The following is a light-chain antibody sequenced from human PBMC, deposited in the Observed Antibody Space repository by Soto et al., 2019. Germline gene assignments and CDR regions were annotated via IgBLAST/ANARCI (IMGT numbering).Light chain of an antibody. CDR2: GAS. CDR1: QSVSSN. J-gene: IGKJ1*01. Sequence: EIVMTQSPATLSVSPGERATLSCRASQSVSSNLAWYQQKPGQAPRLLIYGASTGATGIPARFSGSGSGTEFTLTISSLQSEDFAVYYCKQYNNWPGFGQGTKVEIK. CDR3: KQYNNWPG. V-gene: IGKV3-15*01.